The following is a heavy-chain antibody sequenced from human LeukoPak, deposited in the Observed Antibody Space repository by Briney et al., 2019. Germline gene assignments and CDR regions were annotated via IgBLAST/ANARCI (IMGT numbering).Heavy chain of an antibody. CDR1: GFTFSSYG. CDR3: ARDHGDYYFDY. D-gene: IGHD4-17*01. CDR2: IWYDGSNK. V-gene: IGHV3-33*01. Sequence: GGSLRLSCAASGFTFSSYGMHWVRQAPGKGLEWVAAIWYDGSNKYYADSVKGRFTISRDNSKNTLYLQMNSLRAEDTAVYYCARDHGDYYFDYWGQGTLVTVSS. J-gene: IGHJ4*02.